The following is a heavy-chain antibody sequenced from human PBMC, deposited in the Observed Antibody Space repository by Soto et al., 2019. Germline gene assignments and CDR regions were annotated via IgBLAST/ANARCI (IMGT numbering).Heavy chain of an antibody. D-gene: IGHD2-15*01. CDR2: INAGNGNT. Sequence: QVQLVQSGAEVKKPGASVKVSCKASGYTFTSYAMHWVRQAPGQRLEWMGWINAGNGNTKYSQKFQGRVTITRDTAGRTAYMDLSSARSEDTALYYCGRGPGGPDGPRDCWGQGTLVTVSS. CDR3: GRGPGGPDGPRDC. CDR1: GYTFTSYA. V-gene: IGHV1-3*01. J-gene: IGHJ4*02.